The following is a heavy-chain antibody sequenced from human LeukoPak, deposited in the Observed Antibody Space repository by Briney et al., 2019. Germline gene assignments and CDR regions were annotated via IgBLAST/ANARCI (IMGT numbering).Heavy chain of an antibody. CDR2: ISAYNGNT. CDR1: GYTFTNYG. J-gene: IGHJ4*02. Sequence: SLKASSTASGYTFTNYGIGWVRQAPGQGLEWSGWISAYNGNTNYAKKLQGRVTMTTDTSTSTPYMELRSVRSEDTAVYYCARVVWEQWLSCLDYWGQGTLVTVSS. D-gene: IGHD6-19*01. CDR3: ARVVWEQWLSCLDY. V-gene: IGHV1-18*01.